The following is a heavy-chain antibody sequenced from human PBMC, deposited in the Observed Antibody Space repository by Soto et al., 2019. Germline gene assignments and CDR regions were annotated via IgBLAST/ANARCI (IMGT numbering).Heavy chain of an antibody. CDR3: AKGGSYYAFCVDS. D-gene: IGHD3-3*01. V-gene: IGHV3-23*01. CDR2: ISGNGRAT. CDR1: RFTFNSYA. Sequence: EVQLLESGGDLVQPGGSLRLSCAASRFTFNSYAMTWVRRAPGRGLEWVSSISGNGRATYYADSVKGRFTISRDNSKNTLYLQMNSLRAEDTAQYYCAKGGSYYAFCVDSWGQGTLVTVSS. J-gene: IGHJ4*02.